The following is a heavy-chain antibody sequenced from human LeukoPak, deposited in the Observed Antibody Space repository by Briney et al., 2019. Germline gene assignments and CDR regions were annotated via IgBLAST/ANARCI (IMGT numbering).Heavy chain of an antibody. CDR1: GFTLSSYD. CDR3: ARDFYCSRSNCYSPSFDY. J-gene: IGHJ4*01. V-gene: IGHV3-33*01. D-gene: IGHD2-2*01. CDR2: IGYDGTNE. Sequence: GGSLRLFCAASGFTLSSYDMLWVRQAPGKGLEWVALIGYDGTNEYYADSVKGRFTISRDNSKNTLYLQMKSLRAEDTAVYYCARDFYCSRSNCYSPSFDYWGQGTPVTVSS.